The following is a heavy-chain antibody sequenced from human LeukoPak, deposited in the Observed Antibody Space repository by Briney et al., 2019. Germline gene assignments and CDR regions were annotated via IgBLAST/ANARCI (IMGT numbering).Heavy chain of an antibody. CDR3: ARADMATVLDF. CDR1: GCSISSGADY. Sequence: PSQTLSLTCTVSGCSISSGADYWSWIRQHPGKGLEWIGYISYSGSTYYNPSLKTRLTISVDTSKNQFSLKLDSVTAADTAFYYCARADMATVLDFWGRGTLVTVSS. V-gene: IGHV4-31*03. D-gene: IGHD5-24*01. CDR2: ISYSGST. J-gene: IGHJ4*02.